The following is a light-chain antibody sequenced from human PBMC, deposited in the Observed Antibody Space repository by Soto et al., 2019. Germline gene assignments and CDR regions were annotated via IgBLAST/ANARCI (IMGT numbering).Light chain of an antibody. V-gene: IGKV3-15*01. CDR3: QQYGDWPLT. J-gene: IGKJ4*01. CDR2: ATS. Sequence: DIVLTQSPATLSASPGERATLSCRASQSVGNNFAWYQQKPGQAPKLLIFATSTRATGVPARFSGSGSGTEFTLTISSLQSEDFAVYYCQQYGDWPLTFGGGAKVEIE. CDR1: QSVGNN.